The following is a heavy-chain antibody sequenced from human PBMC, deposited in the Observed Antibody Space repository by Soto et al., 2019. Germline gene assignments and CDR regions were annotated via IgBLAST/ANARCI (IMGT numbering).Heavy chain of an antibody. J-gene: IGHJ4*02. CDR1: GLTFRSYA. V-gene: IGHV3-23*01. CDR2: ISGGGGGT. CDR3: AKGRKPDHDDGLCAFDS. Sequence: VGSLRLSCVVSGLTFRSYAMSWVRQAPGKGLEWVSGISGGGGGTYYADSVKGRFTISRDPSTTTLFLDMYSLGAEDTAIYYCAKGRKPDHDDGLCAFDSWGQGVLVTVSS. D-gene: IGHD3-3*01.